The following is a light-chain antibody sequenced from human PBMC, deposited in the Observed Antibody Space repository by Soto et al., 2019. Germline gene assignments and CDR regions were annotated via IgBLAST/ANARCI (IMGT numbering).Light chain of an antibody. CDR1: QSISSW. CDR3: QQYNSYSPWT. J-gene: IGKJ5*01. V-gene: IGKV1-5*03. CDR2: KAS. Sequence: DIHLTQSPSTLSASVGDRVTITCRASQSISSWLAWYQQKPGKAPKLLIYKASSLESGVPSRFSGSGSGTEFTLTISSLQPDDFATYYCQQYNSYSPWTFGQGTRLEIK.